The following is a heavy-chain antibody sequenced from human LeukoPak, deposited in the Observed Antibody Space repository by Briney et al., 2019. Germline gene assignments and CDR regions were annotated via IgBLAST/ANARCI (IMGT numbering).Heavy chain of an antibody. D-gene: IGHD2-2*01. CDR3: ARGLVVPAAILYYYYGMDV. V-gene: IGHV4-61*02. CDR1: GGSIRSGSYY. CDR2: IYTSGST. J-gene: IGHJ6*02. Sequence: SETLSLTYTVPGGSIRSGSYYWSWIRQPAGKGLEWIGRIYTSGSTNYNPSLKSRVTISVDTSKNQFSLKLSSVTAADTAVYYCARGLVVPAAILYYYYGMDVWGQGTTVTVSS.